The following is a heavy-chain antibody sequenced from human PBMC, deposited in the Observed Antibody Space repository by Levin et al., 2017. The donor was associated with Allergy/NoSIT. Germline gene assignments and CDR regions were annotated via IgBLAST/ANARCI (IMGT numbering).Heavy chain of an antibody. CDR2: ISAYNGNT. D-gene: IGHD3-9*01. V-gene: IGHV1-18*01. CDR3: ARAYQLRYFDWFHGDYFDY. J-gene: IGHJ4*02. Sequence: ASVKVSCKASGYTFTSYGISWVRQAPGQGLEWMGWISAYNGNTNYAQKLQGRVTMTTDTSTSTAYMELRSLRSDDTAVYYCARAYQLRYFDWFHGDYFDYWGQGTLVTVSS. CDR1: GYTFTSYG.